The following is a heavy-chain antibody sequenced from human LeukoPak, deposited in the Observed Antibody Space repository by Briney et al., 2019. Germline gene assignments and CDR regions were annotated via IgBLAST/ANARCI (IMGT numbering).Heavy chain of an antibody. CDR3: AKARTLYYYDSSGSSDY. D-gene: IGHD3-22*01. Sequence: GGSLRLSCAASGFTFSSYSMNWVRQAPGKGLEWVAFIRYDGSSKYYADTVKGRFTISRDNSKNTLYLQMNSLRAEDTAVYYCAKARTLYYYDSSGSSDYWGQGTLVTVSS. V-gene: IGHV3-30*02. J-gene: IGHJ4*02. CDR1: GFTFSSYS. CDR2: IRYDGSSK.